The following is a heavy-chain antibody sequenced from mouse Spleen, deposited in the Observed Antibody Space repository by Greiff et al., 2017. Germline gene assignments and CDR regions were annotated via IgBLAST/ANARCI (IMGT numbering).Heavy chain of an antibody. J-gene: IGHJ3*01. Sequence: VQLQQPGAELVRPGSSVKLSCKASGYTFTSYWMHWVKQRPGQGLEWIGYINPSSGYTKYNQKFKDKATLTADKSSSTAYMQLSSLTYEDSAVYYCAREGLYGNSWFAYWGQGALFTVSA. CDR2: INPSSGYT. V-gene: IGHV1-7*01. CDR3: AREGLYGNSWFAY. D-gene: IGHD2-1*01. CDR1: GYTFTSYW.